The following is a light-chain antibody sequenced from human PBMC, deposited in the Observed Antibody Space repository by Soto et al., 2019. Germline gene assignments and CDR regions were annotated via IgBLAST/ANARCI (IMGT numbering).Light chain of an antibody. J-gene: IGKJ1*01. V-gene: IGKV1-5*01. CDR1: QSISSW. CDR2: DAS. CDR3: QQYNSYSKP. Sequence: DIQMTQSPSTLSASVGDRVTITCRASQSISSWLAWYQQKPGKAPKLLIYDASSLESGVPSRFRGSGSGTEFTLTISSLQPDDFATYYCQQYNSYSKPFGQGTKVDIK.